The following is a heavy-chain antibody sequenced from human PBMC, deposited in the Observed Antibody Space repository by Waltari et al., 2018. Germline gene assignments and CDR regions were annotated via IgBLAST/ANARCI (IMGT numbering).Heavy chain of an antibody. CDR2: VHHSGKH. V-gene: IGHV4-4*02. Sequence: QVQLQESGQGLVKPSGTLSLTCAVSGDSISGNYWWSWVRHSPEKGLEWIGQVHHSGKHHYNPSLPSRVAISVDKPKNQFSLNLNSVTAADTAIYYCAGDRAIGLFFDYWGRGTLVTVSS. CDR3: AGDRAIGLFFDY. D-gene: IGHD2-2*01. CDR1: GDSISGNYW. J-gene: IGHJ4*02.